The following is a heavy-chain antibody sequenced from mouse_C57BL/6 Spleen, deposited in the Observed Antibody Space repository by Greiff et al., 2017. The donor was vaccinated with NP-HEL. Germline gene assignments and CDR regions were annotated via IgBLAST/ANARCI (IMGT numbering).Heavy chain of an antibody. Sequence: EVQGVESGGGLVKPGGSLKLSCAASGFTFSSYTMSWVRQTPEKRLEWVATISGGGGNTYYPDSVKGRFTISRDNAKNTLYLQMSSLRSEDTALYYCARLYYYGSSYNFDYWGQGTTLTVSS. J-gene: IGHJ2*01. CDR1: GFTFSSYT. CDR2: ISGGGGNT. CDR3: ARLYYYGSSYNFDY. V-gene: IGHV5-9*01. D-gene: IGHD1-1*01.